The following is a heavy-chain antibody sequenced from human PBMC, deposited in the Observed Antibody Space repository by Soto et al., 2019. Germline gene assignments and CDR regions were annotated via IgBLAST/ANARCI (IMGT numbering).Heavy chain of an antibody. Sequence: GSLRLSCAASGFTFSSFAMSWARQAPGKGLEWVSSIGVTGSTYYDDSVRGRLTISRDNSKNTLYLQMDSLRAEDTAVYYCAKNYFFDRWGQGTPVTVSS. J-gene: IGHJ4*02. CDR1: GFTFSSFA. CDR2: IGVTGST. CDR3: AKNYFFDR. V-gene: IGHV3-23*01.